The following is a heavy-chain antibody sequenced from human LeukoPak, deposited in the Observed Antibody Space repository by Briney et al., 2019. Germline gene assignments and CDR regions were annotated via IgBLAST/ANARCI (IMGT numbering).Heavy chain of an antibody. CDR3: ARGARSHVWGSGFFDY. Sequence: ETLSLTCTVPGTSISSGAYSWSWVRQAPGKRPEWVSVIYTDSAGEIFYADSVKGRFTISVDTSENVVYLQMNSLRGDDTAVYYCARGARSHVWGSGFFDYWGQGTLVTVSS. J-gene: IGHJ4*02. D-gene: IGHD3-16*01. CDR2: IYTDSAGEI. CDR1: GTSISSGAYS. V-gene: IGHV3-53*01.